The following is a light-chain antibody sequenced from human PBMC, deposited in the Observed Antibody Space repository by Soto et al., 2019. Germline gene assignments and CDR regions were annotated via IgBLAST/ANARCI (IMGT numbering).Light chain of an antibody. J-gene: IGKJ2*01. CDR3: QQYGRT. CDR1: QSVNSNY. Sequence: DIVLTQSPGTLSLSPGERATLSCRASQSVNSNYLAGYQQKPGQAPRLLIFGASTRATGISDRFRGSGSETDFTLTINILEPEDFSVYYCQQYGRTFGQGTKLEIK. V-gene: IGKV3-20*01. CDR2: GAS.